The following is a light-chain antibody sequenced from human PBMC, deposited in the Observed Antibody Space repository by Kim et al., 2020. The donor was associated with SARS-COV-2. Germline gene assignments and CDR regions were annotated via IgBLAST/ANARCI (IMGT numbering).Light chain of an antibody. CDR3: QSADSSGVI. V-gene: IGLV3-25*03. Sequence: SYELTQPPSVSVSPGQTARITCSGDALPKQYAYWYQQKPGQAPVLVIYKDSERPSRIPERFSGSSSGTTVTLTISGVQAEDEADYYCQSADSSGVIFGGGTQRTVL. CDR2: KDS. CDR1: ALPKQY. J-gene: IGLJ2*01.